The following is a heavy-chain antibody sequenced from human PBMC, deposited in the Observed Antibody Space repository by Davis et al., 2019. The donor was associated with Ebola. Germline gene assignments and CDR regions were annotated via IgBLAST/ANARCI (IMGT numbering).Heavy chain of an antibody. Sequence: PGGSLRLSCELSGLISSNYVMYWVRQASGKGLEWISASETSDTNFNANYADSVKGRFTIIRDHSRNTVFLQMNSLRVEDTAVYYCAKIGVRHSGDYWGQGTLVTVSS. D-gene: IGHD3-10*01. J-gene: IGHJ4*02. CDR3: AKIGVRHSGDY. V-gene: IGHV3-23*05. CDR1: GLISSNYV. CDR2: SETSDTNFNA.